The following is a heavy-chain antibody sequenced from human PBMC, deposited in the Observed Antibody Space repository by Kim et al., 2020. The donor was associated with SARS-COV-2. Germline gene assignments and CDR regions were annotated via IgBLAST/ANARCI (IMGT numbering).Heavy chain of an antibody. CDR1: GYSFTSYW. CDR2: IYPGDSDT. Sequence: GESLKISCKGSGYSFTSYWIGWVRQMPGKGLEWMGIIYPGDSDTRYSPSFQGQVTITADKSISTAYLQWSSLKASDTAMYYCARRSGATITIFGVPWSGDAFDIWGQGTMVTVSS. J-gene: IGHJ3*02. CDR3: ARRSGATITIFGVPWSGDAFDI. V-gene: IGHV5-51*01. D-gene: IGHD3-3*01.